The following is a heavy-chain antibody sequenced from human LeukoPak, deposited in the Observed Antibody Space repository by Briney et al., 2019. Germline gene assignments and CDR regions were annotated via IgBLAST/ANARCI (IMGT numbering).Heavy chain of an antibody. Sequence: SETLSLTCTVSGGSVSSSDYYWGWIRQSPGKGLEWIGGTYYGGRTFYNPSLKSRVTLSVDTSKNQFSLNLASVTAADTAVYYCATIGHXXRXTDHWGQGTLVTVSS. CDR1: GGSVSSSDYY. CDR3: ATIGHXXRXTDH. CDR2: TYYGGRT. J-gene: IGHJ4*02. D-gene: IGHD5-24*01. V-gene: IGHV4-39*01.